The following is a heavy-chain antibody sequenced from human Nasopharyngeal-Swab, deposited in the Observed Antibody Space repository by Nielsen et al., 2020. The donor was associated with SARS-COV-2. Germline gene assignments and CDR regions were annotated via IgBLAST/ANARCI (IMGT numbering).Heavy chain of an antibody. J-gene: IGHJ3*01. Sequence: GESLKISCAGPGFNFSTYWMHWVRQAPGKGLVWVSRIDNGGYTNYADSVKGRFTISRDSAENTMYLQMNSLRADDTAVYYCARIAIGGSRAFDVWGQGTMVTVSP. V-gene: IGHV3-74*01. CDR3: ARIAIGGSRAFDV. D-gene: IGHD2-21*01. CDR1: GFNFSTYW. CDR2: IDNGGYT.